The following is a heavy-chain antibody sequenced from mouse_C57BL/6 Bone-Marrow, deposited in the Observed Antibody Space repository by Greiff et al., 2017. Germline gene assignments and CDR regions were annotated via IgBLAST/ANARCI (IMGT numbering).Heavy chain of an antibody. V-gene: IGHV5-16*01. CDR2: INYDGSCT. J-gene: IGHJ2*01. CDR1: GFTFSDYY. CDR3: AREGYYGYDVFGY. D-gene: IGHD2-2*01. Sequence: EVKVVESEGGLVQPGSSMKLSCTASGFTFSDYYMAWVRQVPEKGLEWVANINYDGSCTYYLDSLKSRFIISRDTAKNILYLQMRCLKSEHTATYYRAREGYYGYDVFGYWGQGTTLTVSS.